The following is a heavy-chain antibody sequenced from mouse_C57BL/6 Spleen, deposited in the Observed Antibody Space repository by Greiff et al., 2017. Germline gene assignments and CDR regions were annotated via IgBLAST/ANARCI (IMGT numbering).Heavy chain of an antibody. D-gene: IGHD1-1*01. CDR1: GYTFTEYT. CDR3: ARHEEGTTVGAAGGYFEV. Sequence: QVQLQQSGAELVKPGASVKLSCKASGYTFTEYTIHWVKQRSGKGLEWIGWFYPGSGSIKYNEKFKGKATLTADKSSSTVYMELSRLTSEGSAVYFCARHEEGTTVGAAGGYFEVWGTGPTVTVSS. J-gene: IGHJ1*03. CDR2: FYPGSGSI. V-gene: IGHV1-62-2*01.